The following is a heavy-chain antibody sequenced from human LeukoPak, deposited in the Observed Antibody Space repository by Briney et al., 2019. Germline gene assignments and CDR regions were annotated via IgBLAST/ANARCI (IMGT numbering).Heavy chain of an antibody. CDR1: GGTFSSYA. CDR2: IIPIFGTA. V-gene: IGHV1-69*13. CDR3: ATGNIVVVPAAIHDYYYGMDV. D-gene: IGHD2-2*01. Sequence: SVKVSCKASGGTFSSYAISWVRQAPGQGLEWMGGIIPIFGTANYAQKFQGRVTITADESTSTAYMELSSLRSEDTAVYYCATGNIVVVPAAIHDYYYGMDVWGQGTTVTVSS. J-gene: IGHJ6*02.